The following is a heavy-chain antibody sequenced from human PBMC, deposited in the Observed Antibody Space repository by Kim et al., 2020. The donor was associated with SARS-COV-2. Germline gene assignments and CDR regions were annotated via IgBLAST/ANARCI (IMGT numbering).Heavy chain of an antibody. V-gene: IGHV3-30*01. D-gene: IGHD3-10*01. Sequence: DSVKSRFTNSRDNSKNTLYLQMNSLRAEDTAVYYCARGSGSYYNLPFDYWGQGTLVTVSS. J-gene: IGHJ4*02. CDR3: ARGSGSYYNLPFDY.